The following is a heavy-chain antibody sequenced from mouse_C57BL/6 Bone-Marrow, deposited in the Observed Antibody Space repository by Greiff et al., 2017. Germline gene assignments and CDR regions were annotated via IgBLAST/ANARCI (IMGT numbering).Heavy chain of an antibody. CDR3: ARWSPGGSYGWYFDV. Sequence: EVQLQQSGPELVKPGASVKISCKASGYTFTDYYMNWVKQSHGKSLEWIGDINPNNGGTSYNQKFKGKATLTVDKSSSTAYMELRSLTSEDSAVYYCARWSPGGSYGWYFDVWGTGTTVTVSS. D-gene: IGHD1-1*02. CDR1: GYTFTDYY. V-gene: IGHV1-26*01. J-gene: IGHJ1*03. CDR2: INPNNGGT.